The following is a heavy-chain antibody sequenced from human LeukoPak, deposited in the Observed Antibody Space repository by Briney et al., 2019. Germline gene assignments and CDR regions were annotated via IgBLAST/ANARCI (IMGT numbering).Heavy chain of an antibody. CDR2: INPNSGGT. Sequence: ASVKVSCKASGYTFTGYYMHWVRQAPGQGLEWMGWINPNSGGTNYAQKFQGRVTMTRDTSISTAYMELSRLRSDDTAVYYCARRFGSIAARQEYFQHWGQGTLVTVSS. D-gene: IGHD6-6*01. J-gene: IGHJ1*01. V-gene: IGHV1-2*02. CDR3: ARRFGSIAARQEYFQH. CDR1: GYTFTGYY.